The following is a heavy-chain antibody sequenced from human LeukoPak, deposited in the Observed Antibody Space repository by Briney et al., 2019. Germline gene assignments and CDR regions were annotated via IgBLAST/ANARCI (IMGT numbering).Heavy chain of an antibody. D-gene: IGHD1-26*01. Sequence: SVKVSCKASGGTFSSYAISWVRQAPGQGLEWMGRIIPIFGIANYAQKFQGRVTITADKSTSTAYMELSSLRSEDTAVYYCARDGSLGDRENRGFDPWSQGTLVTVSS. CDR3: ARDGSLGDRENRGFDP. V-gene: IGHV1-69*04. J-gene: IGHJ5*02. CDR1: GGTFSSYA. CDR2: IIPIFGIA.